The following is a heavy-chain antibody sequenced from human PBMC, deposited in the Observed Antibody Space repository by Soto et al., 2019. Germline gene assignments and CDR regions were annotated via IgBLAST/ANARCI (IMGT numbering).Heavy chain of an antibody. CDR1: GFTFSSYA. Sequence: EVQLLESGGGLVQPGGSLRLSCAASGFTFSSYAMSWVRQAPGKGLEWVSAISGSGGSTYYADSVKGRFTISRDNSKNTLHLQMNRLSAEDTAVDYCANAEHGWYSSGWYYGYWGQGTLVTVSS. V-gene: IGHV3-23*01. CDR3: ANAEHGWYSSGWYYGY. CDR2: ISGSGGST. D-gene: IGHD6-19*01. J-gene: IGHJ4*02.